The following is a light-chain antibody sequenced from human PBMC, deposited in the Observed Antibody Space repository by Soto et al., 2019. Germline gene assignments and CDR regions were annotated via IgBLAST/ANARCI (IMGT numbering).Light chain of an antibody. V-gene: IGLV4-69*01. CDR3: QNWGTGIAV. CDR2: LNSDGSH. J-gene: IGLJ7*01. Sequence: QLVLTQSPSASASLGASVKLTCTLSSGHSSYAIAWHQQQPEKGPRYLMKLNSDGSHSKGDGIPDRFSGSSSGAERYLTVPSLQSEDEADYYCQNWGTGIAVFGGGTQLTVL. CDR1: SGHSSYA.